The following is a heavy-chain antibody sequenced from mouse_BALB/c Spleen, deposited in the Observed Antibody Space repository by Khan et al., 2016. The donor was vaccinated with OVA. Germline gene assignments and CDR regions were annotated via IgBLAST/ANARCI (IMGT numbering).Heavy chain of an antibody. CDR2: IRYDGNS. CDR3: ARGGSSGPAWFAY. J-gene: IGHJ3*01. Sequence: EVQLQESGPGLVKPSQSLSLSCSVTAYSITSGYFWNWIRQFPGNKLEWMGYIRYDGNSNYNPSLKNRISITRDTSRNQFFLKVISVTPEDTATYFCARGGSSGPAWFAYWGQGTLVTVSA. V-gene: IGHV3-6*02. CDR1: AYSITSGYF. D-gene: IGHD3-1*01.